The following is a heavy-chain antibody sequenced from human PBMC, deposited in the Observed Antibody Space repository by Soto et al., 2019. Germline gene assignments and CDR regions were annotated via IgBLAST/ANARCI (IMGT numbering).Heavy chain of an antibody. J-gene: IGHJ4*02. V-gene: IGHV4-59*12. Sequence: PSETLSLTCTVSGGSISSYYWSWIRQPPGKGLEWIGYIYYSGSTNYNPSLKSRVTISVDTSKNQFSLKLSSVTAADTAVYYCARGKEYYYDSSGYYFDYWGQGTLVTVSS. CDR3: ARGKEYYYDSSGYYFDY. CDR2: IYYSGST. CDR1: GGSISSYY. D-gene: IGHD3-22*01.